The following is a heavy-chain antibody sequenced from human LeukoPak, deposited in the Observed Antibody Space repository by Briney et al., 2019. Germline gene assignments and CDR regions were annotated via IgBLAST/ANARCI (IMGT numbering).Heavy chain of an antibody. CDR2: ISGSGGDT. CDR1: GFTFSSYA. J-gene: IGHJ4*02. CDR3: AKTTAGYSSGRYPGWPVDY. D-gene: IGHD6-19*01. V-gene: IGHV3-23*01. Sequence: PGGSLRLSCAASGFTFSSYAIYWVRLAPGKGLEWVSGISGSGGDTYFADSVKGRFTISRDNSKNTVFLQMDSLRAEDTAVYYCAKTTAGYSSGRYPGWPVDYWGQGTLVTVSS.